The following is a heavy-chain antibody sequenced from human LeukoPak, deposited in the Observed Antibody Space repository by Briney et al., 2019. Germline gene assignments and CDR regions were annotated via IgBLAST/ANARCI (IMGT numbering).Heavy chain of an antibody. J-gene: IGHJ4*02. CDR2: IYSGGST. CDR1: GFTVSSNY. CDR3: AKDDGWVQYAN. V-gene: IGHV3-53*01. D-gene: IGHD5-24*01. Sequence: GGSLRLSCAASGFTVSSNYMSWVRQAPGKGLEWVSVIYSGGSTYYADSVKGRFTISRDNSKNALYLQMNSLRAEDTAVYYCAKDDGWVQYANWGQGTLVTVSS.